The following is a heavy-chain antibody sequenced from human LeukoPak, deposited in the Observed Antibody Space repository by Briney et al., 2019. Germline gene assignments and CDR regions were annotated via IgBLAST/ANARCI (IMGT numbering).Heavy chain of an antibody. Sequence: SQTLSLTCAISGDSVSSNTAAWYWIRQSPSRGLEWLGRTYYRSKWYYEYAVSVRSRININADPSKNQFSLQLNSVTPEDTAVYYCARDPSDDQGLDYWGQGTLVTVSS. V-gene: IGHV6-1*01. J-gene: IGHJ4*02. CDR1: GDSVSSNTAA. CDR2: TYYRSKWYY. D-gene: IGHD3-16*01. CDR3: ARDPSDDQGLDY.